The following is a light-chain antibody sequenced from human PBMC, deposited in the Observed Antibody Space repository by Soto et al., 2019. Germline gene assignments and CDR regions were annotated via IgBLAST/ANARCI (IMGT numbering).Light chain of an antibody. V-gene: IGKV1-39*01. Sequence: DIRLTQSPSSLSASVGDRVTINCRASQGVSAYLLWYQQTQGKDPTLLIYAASNLLSGVPSRFSGGGSGTNFTRTITSLPPEDFETYYGHHSYKTSHTFGQG. CDR1: QGVSAY. CDR3: HHSYKTSHT. CDR2: AAS. J-gene: IGKJ2*01.